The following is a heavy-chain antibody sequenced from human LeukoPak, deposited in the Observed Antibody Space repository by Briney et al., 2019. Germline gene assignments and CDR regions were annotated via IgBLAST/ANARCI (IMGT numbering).Heavy chain of an antibody. D-gene: IGHD2-21*02. Sequence: GGSLRLSCEASGFTFSSYAMSWVRQAPGKGLEWVSAISGSGGSTYYADSVKGRFTISRDNSKNTLYLQMNSLRAEDTAVYYCAKDPYCGGDCYADWFDPWGQGTLVTVSS. CDR2: ISGSGGST. V-gene: IGHV3-23*01. CDR3: AKDPYCGGDCYADWFDP. CDR1: GFTFSSYA. J-gene: IGHJ5*02.